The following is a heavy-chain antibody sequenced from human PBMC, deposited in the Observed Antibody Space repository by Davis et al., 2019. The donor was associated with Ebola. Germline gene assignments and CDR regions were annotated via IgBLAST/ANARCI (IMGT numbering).Heavy chain of an antibody. J-gene: IGHJ4*01. CDR3: ATSEPSGLFPEY. V-gene: IGHV3-7*01. CDR2: IKQDGSEK. CDR1: GFTFSSYW. D-gene: IGHD3-22*01. Sequence: GESLKISCAASGFTFSSYWMSWVRQAPGKGLEWVANIKQDGSEKYYVDSVKGRFTISRDNAKSSLSLQMSSLRAEDTAIYYCATSEPSGLFPEYWGHGTPLTVSS.